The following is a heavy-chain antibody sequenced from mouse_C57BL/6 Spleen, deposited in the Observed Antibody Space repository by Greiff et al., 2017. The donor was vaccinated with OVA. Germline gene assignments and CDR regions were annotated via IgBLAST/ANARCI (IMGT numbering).Heavy chain of an antibody. CDR3: AKQDDYDREAWFAY. J-gene: IGHJ3*01. CDR1: GFSLTSYG. V-gene: IGHV2-3*01. CDR2: IWGDGST. D-gene: IGHD2-4*01. Sequence: VQGVESGPGLVAPSQSLSITCTVSGFSLTSYGVSWVRQPPGKGLEWLGVIWGDGSTNYHSALISRLSISKDNSKSQVFLKLNSLQTDDTATYYCAKQDDYDREAWFAYWGQGTLVTVSA.